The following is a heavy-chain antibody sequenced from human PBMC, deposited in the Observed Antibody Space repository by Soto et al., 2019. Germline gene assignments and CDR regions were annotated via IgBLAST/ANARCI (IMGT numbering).Heavy chain of an antibody. CDR2: IYYSGST. CDR1: GGSVSSGSYY. CDR3: AREVLGEQQLVRGYYYYYGMDV. J-gene: IGHJ6*02. V-gene: IGHV4-61*01. D-gene: IGHD6-13*01. Sequence: SETLSLTCTVSGGSVSSGSYYWSWIRQPPGKGLEWIGYIYYSGSTNYNPSLKSRVTISVDTSKNQFSLKLSSVTAADTAVYYCAREVLGEQQLVRGYYYYYGMDVWGQGTTVTVSS.